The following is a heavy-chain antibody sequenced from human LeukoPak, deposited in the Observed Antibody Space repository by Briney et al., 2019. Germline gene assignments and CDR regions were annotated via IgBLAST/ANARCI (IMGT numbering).Heavy chain of an antibody. CDR1: GDSLSSGSYY. CDR2: IYYSGST. Sequence: SETLSFTGTVSGDSLSSGSYYWSWIRQPAGKGLEWIGSIYYSGSTYYKPSLKSRVTISVDTSKTQFSLKLSSVTAADTAVYYCARYVGYDFWSGFQHLDYWGQGTLVTVSS. J-gene: IGHJ4*02. CDR3: ARYVGYDFWSGFQHLDY. D-gene: IGHD3-3*01. V-gene: IGHV4-39*07.